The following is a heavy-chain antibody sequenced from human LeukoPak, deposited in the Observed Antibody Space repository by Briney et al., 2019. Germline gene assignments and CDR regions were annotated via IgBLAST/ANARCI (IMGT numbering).Heavy chain of an antibody. CDR3: ASLCSGGSCYSGDY. CDR1: GFTFDDYA. V-gene: IGHV3-9*03. D-gene: IGHD2-15*01. CDR2: ISWNSGSI. J-gene: IGHJ4*02. Sequence: PGRSLRLSCAASGFTFDDYAMHWVRQAPGKGLEWVSGISWNSGSIGYADSVKGRFTISRDNAKNSLYLQMNSLRAEDMALYYCASLCSGGSCYSGDYWGQGTLVTVSS.